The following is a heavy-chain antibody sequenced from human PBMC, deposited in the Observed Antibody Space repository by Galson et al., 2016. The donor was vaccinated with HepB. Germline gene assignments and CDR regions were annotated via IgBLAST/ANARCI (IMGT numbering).Heavy chain of an antibody. CDR1: GYTFTSYG. CDR2: ISAYNGNT. CDR3: ARGGDYYDSSGYYYVAPGPEFDY. D-gene: IGHD3-22*01. J-gene: IGHJ4*02. Sequence: SVKVSCKASGYTFTSYGISWVRQAPGQGLEWMGWISAYNGNTNYAQKVQGRVTMTTDTSTSTAYMELRSLRSDDTAVYYCARGGDYYDSSGYYYVAPGPEFDYWGQGTLVTVSS. V-gene: IGHV1-18*04.